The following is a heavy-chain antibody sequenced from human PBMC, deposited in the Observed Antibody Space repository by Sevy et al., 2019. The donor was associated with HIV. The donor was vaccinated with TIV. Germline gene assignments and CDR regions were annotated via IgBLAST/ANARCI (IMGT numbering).Heavy chain of an antibody. J-gene: IGHJ5*02. Sequence: ASVKVSCKASGYTFTGYYMHWVRQAPGQGLEWMGWINPNSGGTNYAQKFQGRVTMTRDTSISTAYMELSRLRSDDTAVYYCARVPRGVKKEGNWFDPWGQGTLVTVSS. V-gene: IGHV1-2*02. CDR3: ARVPRGVKKEGNWFDP. CDR1: GYTFTGYY. CDR2: INPNSGGT. D-gene: IGHD3-10*01.